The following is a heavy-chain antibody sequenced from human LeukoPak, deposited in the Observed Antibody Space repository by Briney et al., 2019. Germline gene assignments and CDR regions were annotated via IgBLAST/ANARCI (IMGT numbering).Heavy chain of an antibody. Sequence: SETLSLTCTVSGGSISSYYWSWIRQPPGKGLEWIGYIYYSGSTNYNPSLKSRVTISVDTSKNQFSLKLSSATAADTAVYYCARHTTPMRAFDIWGQGTMVTVSS. V-gene: IGHV4-59*08. CDR1: GGSISSYY. CDR3: ARHTTPMRAFDI. J-gene: IGHJ3*02. D-gene: IGHD1-14*01. CDR2: IYYSGST.